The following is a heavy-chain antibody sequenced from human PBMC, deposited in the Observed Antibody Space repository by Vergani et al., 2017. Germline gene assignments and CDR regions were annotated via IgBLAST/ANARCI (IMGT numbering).Heavy chain of an antibody. CDR3: ATCGRDTTTCYLYYFDY. V-gene: IGHV3-30*14. CDR1: GFTFSSYA. J-gene: IGHJ4*02. D-gene: IGHD2/OR15-2a*01. Sequence: VQLVESGGGVVQPGRSLRLSCAASGFTFSSYAMHWVRQAPGKGLEWVAVISYDGSNKYYADSVKGRFTISRDNSKNTLYLQMNSLRTEDTAVYYCATCGRDTTTCYLYYFDYWGQGTLVTVSS. CDR2: ISYDGSNK.